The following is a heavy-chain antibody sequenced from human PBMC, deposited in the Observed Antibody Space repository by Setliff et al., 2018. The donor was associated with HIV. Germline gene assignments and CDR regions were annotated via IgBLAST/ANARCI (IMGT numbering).Heavy chain of an antibody. Sequence: NPSETLSLTCTVSGGSISSYYWSWIRQPPGKGLEWIGYIYYSGSTNYNPSLKSRVTISVDTSKNQFSLRLIFVTAEDTAMYYCAGGRYFRDIRDSRFDFWGQGMLVTVSS. CDR2: IYYSGST. CDR1: GGSISSYY. V-gene: IGHV4-59*08. J-gene: IGHJ4*02. D-gene: IGHD3-9*01. CDR3: AGGRYFRDIRDSRFDF.